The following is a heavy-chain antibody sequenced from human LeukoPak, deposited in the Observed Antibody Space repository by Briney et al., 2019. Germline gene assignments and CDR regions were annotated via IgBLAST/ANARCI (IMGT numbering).Heavy chain of an antibody. D-gene: IGHD2-15*01. CDR1: GGSISSYY. CDR2: IYYSGST. V-gene: IGHV4-59*01. J-gene: IGHJ6*02. Sequence: SETLSLTCTVSGGSISSYYWSWIRQPPGKGLEWIGYIYYSGSTNYNPSLKSRVTISVDTSKNQFSLKLSSVTAADTVVYYCARLVVAAPYYYYYGMDVWGQGATVTVSS. CDR3: ARLVVAAPYYYYYGMDV.